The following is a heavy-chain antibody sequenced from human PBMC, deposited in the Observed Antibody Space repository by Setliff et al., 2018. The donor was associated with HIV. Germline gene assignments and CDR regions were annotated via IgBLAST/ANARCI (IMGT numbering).Heavy chain of an antibody. J-gene: IGHJ5*02. D-gene: IGHD6-13*01. V-gene: IGHV1-2*02. CDR2: IRLPRGGT. Sequence: ASVKVSCKTSQNSFSDDYMNWVRQAPGQRPEWMGWIRLPRGGTKYAQKFQGRVSLTWDTSISTGYMELRRLRSDDTAIYYCVTSPGSFLAQDATEAGDAWGQGSLVTVSS. CDR1: QNSFSDDY. CDR3: VTSPGSFLAQDATEAGDA.